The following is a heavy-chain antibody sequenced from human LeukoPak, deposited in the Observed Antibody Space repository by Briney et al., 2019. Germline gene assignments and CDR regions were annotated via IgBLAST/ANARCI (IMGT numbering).Heavy chain of an antibody. CDR1: GYSFTSYW. D-gene: IGHD3-3*01. Sequence: GESLKISCKGSGYSFTSYWIGWVRQMPGKGLEWVGIIYPGDSDTRYSPSFQGQVTISADKSISTAYLQWSSLKASDTAMYYCARGESITIFGVVSGGYFDYWGQGTLVTVPS. J-gene: IGHJ4*02. CDR3: ARGESITIFGVVSGGYFDY. V-gene: IGHV5-51*01. CDR2: IYPGDSDT.